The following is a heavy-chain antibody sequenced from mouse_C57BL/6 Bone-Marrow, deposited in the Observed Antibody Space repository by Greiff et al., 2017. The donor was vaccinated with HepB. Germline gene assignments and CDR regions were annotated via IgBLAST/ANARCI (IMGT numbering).Heavy chain of an antibody. CDR3: AGFYGNYGAWFAY. D-gene: IGHD2-1*01. CDR2: IWRGGST. V-gene: IGHV2-5*01. J-gene: IGHJ3*01. CDR1: GFSLTSYG. Sequence: VQLQQSGPGLVQPSQSLSITCTVSGFSLTSYGVHWVRQSPGKGLEWLGVIWRGGSTDYNAAFMSRLSITKDNSKSQVFFKMNSLQADDTAIYYCAGFYGNYGAWFAYWGQGTLVTVSA.